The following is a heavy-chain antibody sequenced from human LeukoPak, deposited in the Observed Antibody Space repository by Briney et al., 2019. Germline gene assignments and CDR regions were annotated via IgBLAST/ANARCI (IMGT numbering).Heavy chain of an antibody. CDR2: IYSGGST. V-gene: IGHV3-53*01. CDR3: ARSIAAAGTRFFDY. D-gene: IGHD6-13*01. Sequence: PGGSLRLSCAASGFTVSSNYMSWVRQAPGKGLEWVSVIYSGGSTYYADSVKGRLTISRDNSKNTLYLQMNSLRAEDTAVYYCARSIAAAGTRFFDYWGQGTLVTVSS. J-gene: IGHJ4*02. CDR1: GFTVSSNY.